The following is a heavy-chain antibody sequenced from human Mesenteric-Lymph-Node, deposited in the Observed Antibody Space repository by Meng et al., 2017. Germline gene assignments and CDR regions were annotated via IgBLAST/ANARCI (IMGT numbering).Heavy chain of an antibody. CDR3: ARDRSSSWYVKWFDP. J-gene: IGHJ5*02. D-gene: IGHD6-13*01. Sequence: GGSLRLSCAGSGFTFSSHAIHWVRQAPGKGLEWVTQIWYDGSNRYYGDSVKGRFTISRDNSKNTLYLQMNSLRAEDTAVYYCARDRSSSWYVKWFDPWGQGTLVTVSS. V-gene: IGHV3-30*02. CDR1: GFTFSSHA. CDR2: IWYDGSNR.